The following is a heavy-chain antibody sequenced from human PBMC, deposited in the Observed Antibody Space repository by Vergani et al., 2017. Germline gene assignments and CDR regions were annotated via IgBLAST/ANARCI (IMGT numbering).Heavy chain of an antibody. CDR3: ARAGYSSSWYAYYYGMDV. D-gene: IGHD6-13*01. CDR1: GYTFTSYD. Sequence: QVQLVQSGAEVTKPGASVKVSCKASGYTFTSYDINWVRQATGQGLEWMGWMNPNSGNTGYAQKFQGRVTITRNTSISTAYMELSSLRSEDTAVYYCARAGYSSSWYAYYYGMDVWGQGTTVTVSS. J-gene: IGHJ6*02. V-gene: IGHV1-8*03. CDR2: MNPNSGNT.